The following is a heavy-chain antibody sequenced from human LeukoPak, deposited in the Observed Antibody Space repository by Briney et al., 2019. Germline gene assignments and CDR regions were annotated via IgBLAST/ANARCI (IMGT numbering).Heavy chain of an antibody. J-gene: IGHJ4*02. Sequence: GGSLRLSCAASGFTFSSYSMNWVRQAPGKGLEWVSSISSSSSYIYYADSVKGRFTISRDNAKNSLYLQMNSLGAEDTAVYYCASNWGYYFDYWGQGTLVTVSS. CDR2: ISSSSSYI. CDR3: ASNWGYYFDY. CDR1: GFTFSSYS. V-gene: IGHV3-21*01. D-gene: IGHD7-27*01.